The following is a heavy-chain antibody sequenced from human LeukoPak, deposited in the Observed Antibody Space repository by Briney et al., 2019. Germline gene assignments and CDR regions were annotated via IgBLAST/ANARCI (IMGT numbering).Heavy chain of an antibody. CDR3: ARAPLEWLFSFDY. CDR1: SGSFSGYY. D-gene: IGHD3-3*01. J-gene: IGHJ4*02. Sequence: PSETQSLTCAVYSGSFSGYYWSWTRQPPRKGLEWIGEINHSGSTNYNPSLKSRVTISVDTSKNQFSLKLSSVTAADTAVYYCARAPLEWLFSFDYWGQGTLVTVSS. CDR2: INHSGST. V-gene: IGHV4-34*01.